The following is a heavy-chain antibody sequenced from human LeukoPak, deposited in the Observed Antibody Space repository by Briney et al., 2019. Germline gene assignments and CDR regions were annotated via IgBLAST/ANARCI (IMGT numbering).Heavy chain of an antibody. CDR2: IYYSGST. CDR1: RGSISSSSYY. Sequence: PSETLSLTCTVSRGSISSSSYYWGWIRQPPGKGLEWLGSIYYSGSTYYNPSLKSRVTISVDTSKNQFSLKLSSVTAADTAVYYCARDRVRGSSGWYTVPVPYWYFDLWGRGTLVTVSS. D-gene: IGHD6-19*01. CDR3: ARDRVRGSSGWYTVPVPYWYFDL. V-gene: IGHV4-39*07. J-gene: IGHJ2*01.